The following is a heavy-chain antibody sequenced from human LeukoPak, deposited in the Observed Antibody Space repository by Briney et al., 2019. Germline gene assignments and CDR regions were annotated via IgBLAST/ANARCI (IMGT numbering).Heavy chain of an antibody. CDR1: GFTVGSNY. Sequence: GGSLRLSCAASGFTVGSNYMSWVRQAPGKGLEWVSVIYSGGSTYYADSVKGRFTISRDNSKNTLYLQMNSLRAEDTAVYYCARVRRVPRTNWFDPWGQGTLVTVSS. V-gene: IGHV3-53*01. D-gene: IGHD3-10*01. CDR3: ARVRRVPRTNWFDP. J-gene: IGHJ5*02. CDR2: IYSGGST.